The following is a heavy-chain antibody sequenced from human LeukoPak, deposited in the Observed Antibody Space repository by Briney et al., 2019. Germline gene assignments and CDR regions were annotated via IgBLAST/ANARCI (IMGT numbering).Heavy chain of an antibody. CDR3: ARGQYSSSSVYYYYYYMDV. CDR2: IYSGGST. D-gene: IGHD6-6*01. Sequence: GGSLRLSCAASGFTVSSNYMSWVRQAPGKGLEWVSVIYSGGSTYYADSVKGRFTISRDNSKNTLYLQMNSLRAEDTAVYYCARGQYSSSSVYYYYYYMDVWGKGTTVTVSS. J-gene: IGHJ6*03. V-gene: IGHV3-53*01. CDR1: GFTVSSNY.